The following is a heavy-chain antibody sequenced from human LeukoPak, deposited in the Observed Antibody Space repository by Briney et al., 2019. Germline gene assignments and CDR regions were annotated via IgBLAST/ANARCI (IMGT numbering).Heavy chain of an antibody. V-gene: IGHV1-69*13. D-gene: IGHD1-14*01. CDR3: AKVSGGGLYYDGMDV. J-gene: IGHJ6*02. CDR2: IIPIFGTA. CDR1: GGSFSSYG. Sequence: SVKVSCKASGGSFSSYGIGWVRQAPGQGLEWMGEIIPIFGTANYAQKFQGRVTITADESTSTVYMELSSLRSEDTAVYYCAKVSGGGLYYDGMDVWGQGTTVTVSS.